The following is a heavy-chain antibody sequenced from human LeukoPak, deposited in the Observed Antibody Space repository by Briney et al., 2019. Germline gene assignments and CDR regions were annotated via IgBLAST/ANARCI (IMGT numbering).Heavy chain of an antibody. V-gene: IGHV3-21*01. D-gene: IGHD1-7*01. Sequence: GGSLRLSCAASGFTFGAYTINWVRQAPGKGLEWVSCIFSRSESILYADSVKGRFTISRDNAKNSLYLQMDSLRVEDTAVYYCARVVTGTTENYYFDYWGQGTLVTVSS. CDR1: GFTFGAYT. J-gene: IGHJ4*02. CDR3: ARVVTGTTENYYFDY. CDR2: IFSRSESI.